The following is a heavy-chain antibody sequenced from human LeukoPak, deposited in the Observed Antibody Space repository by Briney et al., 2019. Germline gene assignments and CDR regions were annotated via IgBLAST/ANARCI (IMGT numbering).Heavy chain of an antibody. V-gene: IGHV1-69*05. CDR3: ARDPMTTVTTDGMDV. CDR2: ISPIFGTV. D-gene: IGHD4-17*01. J-gene: IGHJ6*02. Sequence: ASVKVSCKASGGTFSRYAISWVRQAPGQGLEWMGGISPIFGTVNYAQKFQGRVTMTRDTSTSTVYMELSSLRSEDTAVYYCARDPMTTVTTDGMDVWGQGTTVTVSS. CDR1: GGTFSRYA.